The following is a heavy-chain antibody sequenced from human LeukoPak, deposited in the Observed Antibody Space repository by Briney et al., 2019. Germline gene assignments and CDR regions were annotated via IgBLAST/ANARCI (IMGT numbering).Heavy chain of an antibody. D-gene: IGHD3-10*01. CDR2: INPSGGST. CDR1: GYTFTSYY. J-gene: IGHJ6*03. CDR3: ARAREGSGSYSTGYYYYMDV. V-gene: IGHV1-46*01. Sequence: GASVKVSCKASGYTFTSYYMHWVRQAPGQGLEWMGIINPSGGSTSYAQKFQGRVTMTRDTSTSTVYMELSSLRSEDTAVYYCARAREGSGSYSTGYYYYMDVWGKGTTVTISS.